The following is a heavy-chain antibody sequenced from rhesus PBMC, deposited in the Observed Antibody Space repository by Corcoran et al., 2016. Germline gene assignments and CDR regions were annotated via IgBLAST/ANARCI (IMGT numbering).Heavy chain of an antibody. Sequence: QLQLQESGPGLVKPSETLSVTCAVSGGSISSSYWSWIRQAPGKGLEWIGYIYGSGSSTNYTPSLKTRSTLSGNTSKNQLSLKLSSVTAADTAVYYCASGTAGTSDYWGQGVLVTVSS. D-gene: IGHD1-1*01. CDR3: ASGTAGTSDY. J-gene: IGHJ4*01. CDR1: GGSISSSY. V-gene: IGHV4-169*02. CDR2: IYGSGSST.